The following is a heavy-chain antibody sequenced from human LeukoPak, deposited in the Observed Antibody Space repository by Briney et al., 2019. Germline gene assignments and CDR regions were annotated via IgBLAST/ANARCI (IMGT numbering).Heavy chain of an antibody. CDR3: ARGLGKYCSAGSCYPPANY. CDR2: IWYDGSNK. Sequence: GRSLRLSCAASGFTFSSYGMHWVRQAPGKGLEWVAVIWYDGSNKYYADSVKGRFTISRDNSKSTLYLQMNSLRAEDTAVYYCARGLGKYCSAGSCYPPANYWGQGTLVTVSS. V-gene: IGHV3-33*01. CDR1: GFTFSSYG. D-gene: IGHD2-15*01. J-gene: IGHJ4*02.